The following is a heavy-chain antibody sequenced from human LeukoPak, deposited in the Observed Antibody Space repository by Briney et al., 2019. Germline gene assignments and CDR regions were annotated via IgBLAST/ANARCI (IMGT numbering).Heavy chain of an antibody. V-gene: IGHV4-39*01. D-gene: IGHD3/OR15-3a*01. Sequence: SETLSLTCTVSGVSISSYYWSWIRQPPGKGLEWIGSIYYSGSPYYNPSLKSRVTISVDTSKNQFSLKVISVTAADTAVYYCARWRTARTGFDYWGQGTLVTVSS. CDR2: IYYSGSP. CDR3: ARWRTARTGFDY. CDR1: GVSISSYY. J-gene: IGHJ4*02.